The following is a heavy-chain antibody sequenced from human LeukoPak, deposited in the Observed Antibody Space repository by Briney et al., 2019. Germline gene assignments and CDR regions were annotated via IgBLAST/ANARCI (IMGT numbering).Heavy chain of an antibody. V-gene: IGHV3-30*18. CDR2: VSFDGDDK. CDR1: GFIFSQYS. Sequence: GGSLRLSCAASGFIFSQYSMNWVRQAPGKGLEWVAGVSFDGDDKYYLNSVKGRFTISRDNSKNTLYLQLNSLRADDTAVYFCAKGDTGAASTYYFDFWGQGTLVTVSS. J-gene: IGHJ4*02. CDR3: AKGDTGAASTYYFDF. D-gene: IGHD1-26*01.